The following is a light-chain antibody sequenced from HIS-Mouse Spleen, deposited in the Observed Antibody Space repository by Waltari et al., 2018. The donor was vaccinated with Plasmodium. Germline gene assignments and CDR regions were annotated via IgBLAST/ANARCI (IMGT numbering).Light chain of an antibody. J-gene: IGLJ3*02. CDR2: EVS. CDR3: SSYTSSSWV. V-gene: IGLV2-18*02. Sequence: QSALTHPPSVSGSPGQSVTISCTGTSTDVGSYNRVPWYQQPPGTAPKLMIYEVSNRPSGVPDRFSGSKSGNTASLTISGLQAEDEADYYCSSYTSSSWVFGGGTKLTVL. CDR1: STDVGSYNR.